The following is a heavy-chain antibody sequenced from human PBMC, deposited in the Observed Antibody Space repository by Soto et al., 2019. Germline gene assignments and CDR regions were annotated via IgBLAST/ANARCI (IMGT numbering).Heavy chain of an antibody. CDR3: AHLTTGGFYFDY. Sequence: QITLKESGPTLVKLTQTLTLTCTFSGFSLRNSGVGVGWIRQPPGKALEWLALIYWDDDKRYCPSLKSRLTITNESSNKPVVLIMTNMEPVDTAKYYCAHLTTGGFYFDYWGQGTLVTVSS. CDR1: GFSLRNSGVG. CDR2: IYWDDDK. D-gene: IGHD4-17*01. V-gene: IGHV2-5*02. J-gene: IGHJ4*02.